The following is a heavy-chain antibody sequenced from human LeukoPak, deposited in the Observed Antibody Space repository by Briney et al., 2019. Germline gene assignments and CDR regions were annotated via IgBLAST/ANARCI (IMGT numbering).Heavy chain of an antibody. CDR3: ARADSSSRGGLGAFDI. V-gene: IGHV1-2*02. J-gene: IGHJ3*02. CDR1: GYTFTGYY. Sequence: ASVKVSCKASGYTFTGYYIHWVRQAPGQGLEWMGWINPNSGGTNYAQKFQGRVTMTRDTSISTAYMELSRLRSDDTAVYYCARADSSSRGGLGAFDIWGQGTMVTVSS. D-gene: IGHD6-6*01. CDR2: INPNSGGT.